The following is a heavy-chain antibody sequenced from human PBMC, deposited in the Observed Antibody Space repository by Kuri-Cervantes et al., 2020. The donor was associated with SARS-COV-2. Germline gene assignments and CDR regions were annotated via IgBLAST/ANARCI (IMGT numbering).Heavy chain of an antibody. V-gene: IGHV4-59*08. D-gene: IGHD1-7*01. J-gene: IGHJ5*02. CDR2: IYYSGST. Sequence: SETLSLTCTVSGGSISSYYWSWIRQPPGKGLEWIGYIYYSGSTNYNPSLKSRVTISVDTSKNQFSLKLSSVTAADTAVYYCARHGAMESWNYVWVGGNWFDPWGQGTLVTVSS. CDR1: GGSISSYY. CDR3: ARHGAMESWNYVWVGGNWFDP.